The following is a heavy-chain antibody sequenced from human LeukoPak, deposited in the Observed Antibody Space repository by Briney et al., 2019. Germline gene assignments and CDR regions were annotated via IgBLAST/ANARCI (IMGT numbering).Heavy chain of an antibody. CDR1: GFTFSSYW. Sequence: GGSLRLSCAASGFTFSSYWMSWVRQAPGKGLEWVANIKQDGSEKYYVDSVKGRFTISRDNAKNSLYLQMNSLRAEDTAVYYCARGSNDYVWGSYRYLALYYFDYWGQGTLVTVSS. CDR2: IKQDGSEK. V-gene: IGHV3-7*03. J-gene: IGHJ4*02. CDR3: ARGSNDYVWGSYRYLALYYFDY. D-gene: IGHD3-16*02.